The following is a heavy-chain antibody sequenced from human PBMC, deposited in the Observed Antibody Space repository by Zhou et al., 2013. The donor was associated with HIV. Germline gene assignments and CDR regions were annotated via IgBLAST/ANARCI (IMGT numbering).Heavy chain of an antibody. CDR2: ISNTSGDI. V-gene: IGHV3-48*01. J-gene: IGHJ4*02. D-gene: IGHD6-19*01. CDR3: ALVVAGPFGF. Sequence: EVQLVESGGGLVQPGESLRLSCAASGFTFSNFGMNWVRQAPGKGLEWVSYISNTSGDIYYADSVKGRFTISRDNAKNSLYLQMNSLRAEDTAVYYCALVVAGPFGFWGLGTLVTVSS. CDR1: GFTFSNFG.